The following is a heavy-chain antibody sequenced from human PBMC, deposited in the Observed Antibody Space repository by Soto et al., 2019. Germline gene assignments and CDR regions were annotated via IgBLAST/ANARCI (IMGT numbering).Heavy chain of an antibody. CDR3: ARDRDYDILTGYYPPHY. D-gene: IGHD3-9*01. J-gene: IGHJ4*02. V-gene: IGHV1-18*01. CDR1: GYTFTSYG. Sequence: ASVKVACKASGYTFTSYGISWVLQAPGQGLEWMGWISAYNGNTNYAQKLQGRVTMTTDTSTSTAYMELRSLRSDDTAVYYCARDRDYDILTGYYPPHYWGQGTLVTVSS. CDR2: ISAYNGNT.